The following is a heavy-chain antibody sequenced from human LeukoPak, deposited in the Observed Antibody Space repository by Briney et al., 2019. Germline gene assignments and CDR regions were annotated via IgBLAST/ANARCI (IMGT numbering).Heavy chain of an antibody. J-gene: IGHJ6*02. Sequence: SETLSLTCTVSGGSISSGDYYWSWIRQPPGKGLEWIGYIYYSGSTYYNPSLKSRVTISVDTSKNRFSLKLSSVTAADTAVYYCARPDYYDSSGYSNYYYGMDVWGQGTTVTVSS. CDR3: ARPDYYDSSGYSNYYYGMDV. D-gene: IGHD3-22*01. V-gene: IGHV4-30-4*01. CDR2: IYYSGST. CDR1: GGSISSGDYY.